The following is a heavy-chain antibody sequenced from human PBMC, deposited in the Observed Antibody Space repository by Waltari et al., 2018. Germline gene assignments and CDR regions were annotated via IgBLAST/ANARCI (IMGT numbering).Heavy chain of an antibody. J-gene: IGHJ4*02. CDR3: ARVRASADY. CDR2: MNTNSGNT. D-gene: IGHD1-26*01. Sequence: VQLVQSGAVVKKPCSSVQLYCKASRVTFSSYAINWVRQATGQGLEWLGWMNTNSGNTGYAQKVQGRVTRTRNTLRSTADMELGSLRSEDTAVYYCARVRASADYWGQGTLVTVSS. V-gene: IGHV1-8*02. CDR1: RVTFSSYA.